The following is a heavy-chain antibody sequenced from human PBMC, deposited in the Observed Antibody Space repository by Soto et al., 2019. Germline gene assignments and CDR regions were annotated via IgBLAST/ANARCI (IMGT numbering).Heavy chain of an antibody. J-gene: IGHJ4*02. D-gene: IGHD2-2*01. Sequence: GGSLRLSCAASAFMFSDYAMDWVRQAPVKGLEWVSYFSRTDNTVQYADSLKGRFIISRDNVANSLYLQMHILTAEDTSIHYFARGTNRSHHNLDYLDPGTLVNVSS. CDR3: ARGTNRSHHNLDY. CDR2: FSRTDNTV. V-gene: IGHV3-48*03. CDR1: AFMFSDYA.